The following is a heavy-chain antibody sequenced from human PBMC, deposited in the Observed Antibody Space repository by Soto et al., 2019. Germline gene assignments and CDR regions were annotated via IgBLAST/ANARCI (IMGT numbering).Heavy chain of an antibody. CDR3: ATVLEYSSSPDGYYYGMDV. CDR1: GYTLTELS. CDR2: FDPEDGET. V-gene: IGHV1-24*01. J-gene: IGHJ6*02. D-gene: IGHD6-6*01. Sequence: ASVKVSCKVSGYTLTELSMHWVRQAPGKGLEWMGGFDPEDGETIYAQKFQGRVTMAEDTSTDTAYMELSSLRSEDTAVYYCATVLEYSSSPDGYYYGMDVWGHGTTVTVSS.